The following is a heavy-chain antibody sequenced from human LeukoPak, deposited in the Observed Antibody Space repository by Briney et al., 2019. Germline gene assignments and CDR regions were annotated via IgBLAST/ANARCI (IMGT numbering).Heavy chain of an antibody. CDR1: GYTFTSYG. V-gene: IGHV1-18*01. D-gene: IGHD3-22*01. J-gene: IGHJ4*02. CDR3: ARDYYDSSGYHGSFDY. CDR2: ISAYNGNT. Sequence: ASVKVSCKASGYTFTSYGISWVRQAPGQGLEWMGWISAYNGNTNYAQKLQGRVTMTTDTSTSTAYMELRSLRSDDTAVYYCARDYYDSSGYHGSFDYWGQGTLVTVSS.